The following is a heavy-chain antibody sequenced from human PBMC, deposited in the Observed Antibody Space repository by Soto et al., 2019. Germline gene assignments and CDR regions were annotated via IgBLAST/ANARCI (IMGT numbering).Heavy chain of an antibody. D-gene: IGHD3-10*01. CDR1: GFSVSRNY. J-gene: IGHJ4*02. CDR3: AIVPGRL. V-gene: IGHV3-53*02. Sequence: QLVETGGGLIQPGTSLTLSWAASGFSVSRNYMTWVRQAPGKGLEWVSFVYSGGATFYADSVKGRFILSRDDSQNTMYLQMNKLRAEDTAVYYCAIVPGRLWGRGTLVTVAS. CDR2: VYSGGAT.